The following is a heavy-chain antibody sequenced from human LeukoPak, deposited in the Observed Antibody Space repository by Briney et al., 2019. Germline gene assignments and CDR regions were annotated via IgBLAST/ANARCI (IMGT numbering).Heavy chain of an antibody. CDR1: GSTFSSYA. Sequence: GGSLRLSCAASGSTFSSYAMSWVRQAPGKGLEWVSGISGNGVSTYYADSVKGRFTISRDNSKNTLYLQMNSLRAEDTAVYYCAKHTRNHYGSGSSDYWGQGTLVTVSS. D-gene: IGHD3-10*01. CDR3: AKHTRNHYGSGSSDY. J-gene: IGHJ4*02. CDR2: ISGNGVST. V-gene: IGHV3-23*01.